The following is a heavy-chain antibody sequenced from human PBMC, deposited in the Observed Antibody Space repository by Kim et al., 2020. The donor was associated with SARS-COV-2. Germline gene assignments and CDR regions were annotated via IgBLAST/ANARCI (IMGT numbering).Heavy chain of an antibody. D-gene: IGHD6-6*01. CDR3: ARLEYSSQVDY. CDR2: IYYSGST. J-gene: IGHJ4*02. Sequence: SETLSLTCTVSGGSVSSGTYYWSWIRQPPGKGLEWIGYIYYSGSTNYNPSLKSRVTISVDTSKNQFSLNLSSVTAADTAVYYCARLEYSSQVDYWGQGTL. V-gene: IGHV4-61*01. CDR1: GGSVSSGTYY.